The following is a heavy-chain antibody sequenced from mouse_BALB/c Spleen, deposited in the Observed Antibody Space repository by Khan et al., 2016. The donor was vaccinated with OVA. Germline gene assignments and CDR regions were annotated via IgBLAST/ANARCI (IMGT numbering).Heavy chain of an antibody. D-gene: IGHD1-1*02. CDR1: GFTLSDYY. Sequence: EVELVESGGGLVKPGGSLKLSCGASGFTLSDYYMYWVRQTPEKRLDWVATISDGGIYTYYRDSVKGRFTNSRDDAKNNLFLQMSSLKSEDTALFYWVIGYYGTPFAYWGQGTLVTVSA. CDR2: ISDGGIYT. CDR3: VIGYYGTPFAY. V-gene: IGHV5-4*02. J-gene: IGHJ3*01.